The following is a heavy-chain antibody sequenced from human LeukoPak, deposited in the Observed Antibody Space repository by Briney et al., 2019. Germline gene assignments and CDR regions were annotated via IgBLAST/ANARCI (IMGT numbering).Heavy chain of an antibody. CDR2: IYYSGST. V-gene: IGHV4-59*01. CDR1: GGSISSYY. Sequence: SETLSLTCTVSGGSISSYYWSWIRQPPGKGLEWIGYIYYSGSTNYNPSLKSRVTISVDTSKNQFSLKLSSVTAADTAVYYCARVGSGAPDNYYYYYGMDVWGQGTTVTVSS. D-gene: IGHD1-26*01. CDR3: ARVGSGAPDNYYYYYGMDV. J-gene: IGHJ6*02.